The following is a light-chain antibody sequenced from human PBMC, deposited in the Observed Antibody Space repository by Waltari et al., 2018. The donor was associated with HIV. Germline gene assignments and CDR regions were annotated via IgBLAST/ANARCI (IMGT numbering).Light chain of an antibody. V-gene: IGKV1-5*03. CDR1: QNIGNY. CDR2: EAS. J-gene: IGKJ4*01. CDR3: QHYNTYPLT. Sequence: DIQMTQSPSTLSASVGDRVTITCRASQNIGNYLAWFQQKPGKAPKLLIYEASNLESGVPSSCSGSGSGTEFTLTIRSLQPEDFAFYHCQHYNTYPLTFGGGTKVEIK.